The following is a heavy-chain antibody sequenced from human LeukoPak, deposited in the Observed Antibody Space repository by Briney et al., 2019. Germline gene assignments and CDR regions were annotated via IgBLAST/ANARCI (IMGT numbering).Heavy chain of an antibody. J-gene: IGHJ3*02. V-gene: IGHV1-2*04. D-gene: IGHD3-16*02. Sequence: WASVKVSCKASGYTFTSYDINWVRQATGQGLEWMGWINPNSGGTNYAQKFQGWVTMTRDTSISTAYMELSRLRSDDTAVYYCARESLMITFGGVIAPDAFDIWGQGTMVTVSS. CDR3: ARESLMITFGGVIAPDAFDI. CDR2: INPNSGGT. CDR1: GYTFTSYD.